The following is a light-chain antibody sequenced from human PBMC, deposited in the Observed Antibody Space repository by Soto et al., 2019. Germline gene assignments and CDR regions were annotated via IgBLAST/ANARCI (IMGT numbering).Light chain of an antibody. CDR3: AAWYDSLNGYV. Sequence: QSVLTQPPSASGTPGQRVTISCSGSSSNIGSNTVNWYQQLPGTAPQLLIYSNNQRPSGVPDRFSGSKSGTSASLAISGLQSEDEADYYCAAWYDSLNGYVFGTGTKVTVL. V-gene: IGLV1-44*01. CDR1: SSNIGSNT. CDR2: SNN. J-gene: IGLJ1*01.